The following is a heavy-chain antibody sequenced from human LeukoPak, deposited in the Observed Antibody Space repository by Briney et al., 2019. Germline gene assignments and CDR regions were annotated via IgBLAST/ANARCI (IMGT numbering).Heavy chain of an antibody. CDR3: ARAPMSYDSSGFGGAFVI. J-gene: IGHJ3*02. Sequence: PGGSLRLSCAASGFTFSNYAMHWVRQAPGKGLEWVAVISYDGTNKYYADSVKGRFTISRDNSKNTMYLQMNSLRAEDTAMYYCARAPMSYDSSGFGGAFVIWGQGTMVTVSS. CDR1: GFTFSNYA. CDR2: ISYDGTNK. V-gene: IGHV3-30-3*01. D-gene: IGHD3-22*01.